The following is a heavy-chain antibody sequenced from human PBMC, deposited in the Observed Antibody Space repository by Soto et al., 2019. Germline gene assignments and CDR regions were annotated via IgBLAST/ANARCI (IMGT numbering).Heavy chain of an antibody. J-gene: IGHJ3*02. V-gene: IGHV1-18*01. Sequence: QVPLVQSGAEVKKPGASVKVSCRASGYTFTSYGISWVRQAPGQGLEWMGWISAYNGNTNYAQKLQGRVTMTTDTSTSTAYMELRSLRSDDTAVYYCARGEKGGYCSGGSCNAFDIWGQGTMVTVSS. CDR1: GYTFTSYG. CDR3: ARGEKGGYCSGGSCNAFDI. D-gene: IGHD2-15*01. CDR2: ISAYNGNT.